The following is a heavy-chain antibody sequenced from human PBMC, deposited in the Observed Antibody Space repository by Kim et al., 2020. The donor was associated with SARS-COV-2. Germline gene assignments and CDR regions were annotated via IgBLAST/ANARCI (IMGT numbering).Heavy chain of an antibody. CDR1: GFTFSSYA. Sequence: GGSLRLSCAASGFTFSSYAMHWVRQAPGKGLEYVSAISSNGGSTYYANSVKGRFTISRDNSKNTLYLQMGSLRAEDMAVYYCARVSQGEPYCGGDCYYIDYWGQGTLVTVSS. V-gene: IGHV3-64*01. CDR2: ISSNGGST. CDR3: ARVSQGEPYCGGDCYYIDY. J-gene: IGHJ4*02. D-gene: IGHD2-21*02.